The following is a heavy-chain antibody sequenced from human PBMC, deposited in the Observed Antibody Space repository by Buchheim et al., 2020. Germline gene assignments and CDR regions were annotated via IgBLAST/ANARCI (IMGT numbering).Heavy chain of an antibody. Sequence: QVQLVESGGGVVQPGRSLRLSCAASGFTFSSYSMHWVRQAPGKGLEWVAVISYDGSNKYYADSVKGRFPISRDNSKKTLYLQMNSLRAEDTAVYYCAKDFVDTAMGYWGQGTL. V-gene: IGHV3-30*18. D-gene: IGHD5-18*01. CDR2: ISYDGSNK. CDR1: GFTFSSYS. J-gene: IGHJ4*02. CDR3: AKDFVDTAMGY.